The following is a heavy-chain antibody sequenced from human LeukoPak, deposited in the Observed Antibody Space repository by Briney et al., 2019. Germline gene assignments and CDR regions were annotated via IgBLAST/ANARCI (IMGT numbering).Heavy chain of an antibody. CDR1: GGSISSYY. CDR3: ARDHGSGSYFGVPYCYYMDV. Sequence: SETLSLTCTVSGGSISSYYWSWIRQPAGKGLEWIGRIYTSGSTNYNPSLKSRVTMSVDTSKNQFSLKLSSVTAADTAVYYCARDHGSGSYFGVPYCYYMDVWGKGTTVTVSS. V-gene: IGHV4-4*07. J-gene: IGHJ6*03. CDR2: IYTSGST. D-gene: IGHD3-10*01.